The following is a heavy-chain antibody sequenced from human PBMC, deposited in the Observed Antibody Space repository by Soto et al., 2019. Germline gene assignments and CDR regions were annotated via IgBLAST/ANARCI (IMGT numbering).Heavy chain of an antibody. CDR3: AREIRTTRD. D-gene: IGHD1-1*01. CDR2: MNPNSGST. CDR1: GYTFTSYD. J-gene: IGHJ4*02. Sequence: QVQLVQSGAEVKKPGASVKVSCKASGYTFTSYDINWVRQATGQGLERMGWMNPNSGSTGYAQKFQGRATMTRNTSISTDYMELSSLRSEDTAVYYCAREIRTTRDWGQGTLVTVSS. V-gene: IGHV1-8*01.